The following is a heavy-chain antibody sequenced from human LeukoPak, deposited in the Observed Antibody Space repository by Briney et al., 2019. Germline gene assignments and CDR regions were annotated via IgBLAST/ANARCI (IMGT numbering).Heavy chain of an antibody. Sequence: SETLSLTCTVSGGFINTGRYYWAWIRQPPGKGLDWIGNVFFSGNTHYNPSLKSRVIMSVDASKNEVSLRLSSVTASDTAKYYCATPDLGYCSSSRCPEDAFDIWGHGTMVTVSS. CDR2: VFFSGNT. V-gene: IGHV4-39*01. CDR3: ATPDLGYCSSSRCPEDAFDI. D-gene: IGHD2-2*01. J-gene: IGHJ3*02. CDR1: GGFINTGRYY.